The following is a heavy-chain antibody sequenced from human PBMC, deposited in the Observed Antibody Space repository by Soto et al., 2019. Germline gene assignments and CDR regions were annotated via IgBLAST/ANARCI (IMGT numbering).Heavy chain of an antibody. CDR1: GGSVSSGSYY. Sequence: SETLSLTCTVSGGSVSSGSYYWSWIRQPPGKGLEWIGYIYYSGSTNYNPSLKSRVTISVDTSKNQFSLKLSSVTAADTAVYYCAREGGYYGSGSYYPVYFAYWGQGTLVTVSS. D-gene: IGHD3-10*01. CDR2: IYYSGST. CDR3: AREGGYYGSGSYYPVYFAY. J-gene: IGHJ4*02. V-gene: IGHV4-61*01.